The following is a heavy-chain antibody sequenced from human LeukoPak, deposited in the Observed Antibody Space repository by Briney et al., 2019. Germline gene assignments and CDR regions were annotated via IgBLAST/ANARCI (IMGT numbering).Heavy chain of an antibody. D-gene: IGHD1-7*01. Sequence: ASVNVSCKASSDTFTSHGITWVRQAPGQGLEWMGWISAYNGDTHYAQKFQGRVTMTTDTSTSTAYMELRSLRSDDTAMYYCATSQKWNYASGYWGQGTLVTVSS. V-gene: IGHV1-18*01. CDR2: ISAYNGDT. J-gene: IGHJ4*02. CDR1: SDTFTSHG. CDR3: ATSQKWNYASGY.